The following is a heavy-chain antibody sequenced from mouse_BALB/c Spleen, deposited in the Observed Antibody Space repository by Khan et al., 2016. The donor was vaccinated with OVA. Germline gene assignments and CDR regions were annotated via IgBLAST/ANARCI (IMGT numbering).Heavy chain of an antibody. D-gene: IGHD1-1*01. CDR3: SRGGFGSPFAY. CDR1: GYPFTDYN. J-gene: IGHJ3*01. CDR2: ITPNNGGT. Sequence: VQLQQSGPELVKPGASVKIPCKASGYPFTDYNMDWVKQSHGKSLEWIGDITPNNGGTVYNQKFKGKATLTVDKYSRTAYMELRSLTSEDTSVYSCSRGGFGSPFAYWGPGTLVTVSA. V-gene: IGHV1-18*01.